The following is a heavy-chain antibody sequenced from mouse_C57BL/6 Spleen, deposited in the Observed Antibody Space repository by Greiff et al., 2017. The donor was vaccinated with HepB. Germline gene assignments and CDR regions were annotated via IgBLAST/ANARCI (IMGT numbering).Heavy chain of an antibody. CDR2: INPNNGGT. Sequence: EVQLQQSGPELVKPGASVKIPCKASGYTFTDYNMDWVKQSHGKSLEWIGDINPNNGGTIYNQKFKGKATLTVDKSSNTAYLQLSSLTSEDTAVYYCTFITTVVPYFDYWGQGTTLTVSS. CDR3: TFITTVVPYFDY. CDR1: GYTFTDYN. J-gene: IGHJ2*01. V-gene: IGHV1-18*01. D-gene: IGHD1-1*01.